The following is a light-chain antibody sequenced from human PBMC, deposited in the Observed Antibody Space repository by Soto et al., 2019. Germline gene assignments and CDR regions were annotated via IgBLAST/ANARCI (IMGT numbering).Light chain of an antibody. CDR1: QSLDSN. V-gene: IGKV3-15*01. J-gene: IGKJ3*01. Sequence: EIVLTHSPATLSVSPGERATLSCRASQSLDSNLSWYRQKPGQAPRILIYDATTRATGIPARFSSSGSGTEFTLTISSLQSEDFAIYYCQQYKSWPFTFGPGTKVEIK. CDR3: QQYKSWPFT. CDR2: DAT.